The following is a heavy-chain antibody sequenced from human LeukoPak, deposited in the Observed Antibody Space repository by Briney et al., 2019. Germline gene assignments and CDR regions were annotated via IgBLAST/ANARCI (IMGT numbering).Heavy chain of an antibody. CDR2: MNPNSGNT. CDR1: GYTFTSYD. D-gene: IGHD2-2*02. CDR3: ASGIVVVPAAIQGYSYGCFPDAFDI. V-gene: IGHV1-8*01. Sequence: GASVKVSCKASGYTFTSYDINWVRQATGQGLEWMGWMNPNSGNTGYAQKFQGRVTMTRNTSISTAYMELSSLRSEDTAVYYCASGIVVVPAAIQGYSYGCFPDAFDIWGQGTMVTVSS. J-gene: IGHJ3*02.